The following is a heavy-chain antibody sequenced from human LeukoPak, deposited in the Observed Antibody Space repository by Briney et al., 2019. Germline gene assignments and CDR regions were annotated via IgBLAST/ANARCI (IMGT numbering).Heavy chain of an antibody. Sequence: GGSLRLSCVASGFTFSIYAMSWVRQAPGKGLEWVSVISDSGGSTYYADSVKGRFTISRDNSKNTLYLQMNSLRAEDTAVYYCVKKYCSGGSCNFDYWXXXTLVTVSS. CDR1: GFTFSIYA. V-gene: IGHV3-23*01. J-gene: IGHJ4*01. CDR3: VKKYCSGGSCNFDY. D-gene: IGHD2-15*01. CDR2: ISDSGGST.